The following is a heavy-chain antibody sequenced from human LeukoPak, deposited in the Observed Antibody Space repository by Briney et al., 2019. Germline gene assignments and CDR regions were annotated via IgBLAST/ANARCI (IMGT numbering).Heavy chain of an antibody. J-gene: IGHJ6*03. CDR1: GGSISSFY. Sequence: SETLSLTCTVSGGSISSFYWIWIRQPPGKGLEWIGYVYYGGITNYNPSLKSRVTMSVDTSKNQFSLKLNSVAAADTAVYYCARSKGADYYMDVWGRGTTVTVSS. V-gene: IGHV4-59*01. CDR3: ARSKGADYYMDV. CDR2: VYYGGIT.